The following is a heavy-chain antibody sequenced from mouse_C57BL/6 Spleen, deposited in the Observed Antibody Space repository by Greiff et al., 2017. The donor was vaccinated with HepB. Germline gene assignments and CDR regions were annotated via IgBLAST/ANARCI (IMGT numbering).Heavy chain of an antibody. CDR1: GYTFTSYW. CDR2: TNPTNGRT. Sequence: VKLMESGAELVKAGASVKMSCKASGYTFTSYWMHWVKQRLGQGLEWFAETNPTNGRTYYNEKFKSKATLTVDKSSSTAYMQLSGPTFEDSAVYYCARIKKIVATYFDYWGQGPTLTVSS. CDR3: ARIKKIVATYFDY. V-gene: IGHV1S81*02. J-gene: IGHJ2*01. D-gene: IGHD1-1*01.